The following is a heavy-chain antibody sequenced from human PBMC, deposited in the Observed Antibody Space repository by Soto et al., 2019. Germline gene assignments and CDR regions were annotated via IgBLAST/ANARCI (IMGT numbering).Heavy chain of an antibody. CDR1: GYTFTSYG. J-gene: IGHJ4*02. Sequence: ASVKVSCKASGYTFTSYGISWVRQAPGQGLDWMGCISAYNGNTNYAQKLQGRVTMTTDTSTSTAYMELRSLRSDDTAVYYCARDFYCSGGSCYRPYYFDYWGQGTLVTVSS. D-gene: IGHD2-15*01. CDR2: ISAYNGNT. CDR3: ARDFYCSGGSCYRPYYFDY. V-gene: IGHV1-18*01.